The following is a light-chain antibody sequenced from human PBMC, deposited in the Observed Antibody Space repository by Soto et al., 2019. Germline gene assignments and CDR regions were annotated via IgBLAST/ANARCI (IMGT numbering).Light chain of an antibody. V-gene: IGLV2-14*01. Sequence: QSALNQPASVSGSPGQSITISCTGTSSDVGGYNYVSWYQQHTGKAPKLMIYDVSNRPSGVSNRFSGSKSGNTASLTISGLQAEDEADYYCSSYTSSSTVVFGGGTKLTVL. CDR2: DVS. CDR1: SSDVGGYNY. J-gene: IGLJ2*01. CDR3: SSYTSSSTVV.